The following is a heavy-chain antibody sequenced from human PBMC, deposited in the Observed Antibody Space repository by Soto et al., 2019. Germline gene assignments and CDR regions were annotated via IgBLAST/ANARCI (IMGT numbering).Heavy chain of an antibody. J-gene: IGHJ6*02. D-gene: IGHD3-9*01. CDR2: ISGSGGST. Sequence: PGGSLRLSHVPSGLTFSSYAISWVRQAPGKGLEWVSAISGSGGSTYYADSVKGRFTISRDNSKNTLYLQMNSLRAEDTAVYYCAKDSERYYDILTGYYTPHTYGMDVWGQGTTVTVSS. CDR3: AKDSERYYDILTGYYTPHTYGMDV. CDR1: GLTFSSYA. V-gene: IGHV3-23*01.